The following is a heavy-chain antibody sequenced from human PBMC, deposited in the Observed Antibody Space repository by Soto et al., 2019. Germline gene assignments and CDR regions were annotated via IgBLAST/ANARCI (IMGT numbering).Heavy chain of an antibody. CDR2: IYYSGST. D-gene: IGHD3-16*01. CDR1: GGSVSSGSYY. J-gene: IGHJ6*02. Sequence: QVQLQESGPGLVKPSETLSLTCTVSGGSVSSGSYYWSWIRQPPGKGLEWIGYIYYSGSTNYNPSLKSRVTRSVDTSKNQFSLKLSSVTAADTAVYYCARAATFGGVTYGMDVWGQGTTVTVSS. V-gene: IGHV4-61*01. CDR3: ARAATFGGVTYGMDV.